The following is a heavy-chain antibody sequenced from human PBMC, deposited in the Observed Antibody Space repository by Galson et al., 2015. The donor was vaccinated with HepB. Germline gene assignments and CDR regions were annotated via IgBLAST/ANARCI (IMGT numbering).Heavy chain of an antibody. D-gene: IGHD2-2*01. CDR2: IYPGDSDS. CDR1: GYDFTNNW. V-gene: IGHV5-51*03. CDR3: ARAWRNQLLSDS. J-gene: IGHJ5*01. Sequence: QSGAEVKKTGESLKISCKGYGYDFTNNWIGWVRQMPGKGLEWMGIIYPGDSDSRYSPSFQGQVTMTGDASISTAYLELSSLTSDDTAIYFCARAWRNQLLSDSWGQGTLATVSS.